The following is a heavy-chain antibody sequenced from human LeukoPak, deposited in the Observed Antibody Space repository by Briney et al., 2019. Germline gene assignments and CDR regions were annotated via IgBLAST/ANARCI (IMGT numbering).Heavy chain of an antibody. V-gene: IGHV3-48*03. CDR1: GFTFSSYE. CDR3: ARHLSGVTGYTYGRGIDY. CDR2: ISGSGSTI. D-gene: IGHD5-18*01. J-gene: IGHJ4*02. Sequence: PTGGSLRLSCAASGFTFSSYEMNWVRQAPGKGLEWVSYISGSGSTIYYADSVKGRFTISRDNAKTSLYLQMNSLRAEDTVVYYCARHLSGVTGYTYGRGIDYWGQGTLVTVSS.